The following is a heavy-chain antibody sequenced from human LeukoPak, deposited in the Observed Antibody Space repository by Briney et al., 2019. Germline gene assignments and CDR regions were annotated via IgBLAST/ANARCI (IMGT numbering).Heavy chain of an antibody. V-gene: IGHV1-2*02. CDR2: INPNSGGT. Sequence: GASVKVSCKASGYTFTGYYMHWVRRAPGQGLEWMGWINPNSGGTNYAQKFQGRVTMTRDTSISTAYMELSRLRPDDTAVYYCARAPPYYDYVWGSYRYNTRFDYWGQGTLVTVSS. D-gene: IGHD3-16*02. CDR1: GYTFTGYY. J-gene: IGHJ4*02. CDR3: ARAPPYYDYVWGSYRYNTRFDY.